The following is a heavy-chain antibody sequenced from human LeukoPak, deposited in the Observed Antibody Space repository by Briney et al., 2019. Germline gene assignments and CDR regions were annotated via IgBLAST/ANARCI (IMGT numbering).Heavy chain of an antibody. Sequence: GGSLRPSCEGSGFTFSNYWMSWVRQAPGKGLEWVANIQQHGSETYYGDSVKGRFNISRDNAKNSLYLQMNSLRAEDTAVYYCATYSSSNGREFQYWGQGTLVTVSS. V-gene: IGHV3-7*01. CDR3: ATYSSSNGREFQY. D-gene: IGHD2-2*01. J-gene: IGHJ1*01. CDR1: GFTFSNYW. CDR2: IQQHGSET.